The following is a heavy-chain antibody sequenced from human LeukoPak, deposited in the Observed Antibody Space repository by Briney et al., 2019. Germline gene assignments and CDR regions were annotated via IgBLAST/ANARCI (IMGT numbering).Heavy chain of an antibody. Sequence: PSETLSLTCTVSGGSISSSSYYWSWIRQPAGKGLEWIGRIYTSGSTNYNPSLKSRVTISVDTSKNQFSLKLSSVTAADTAVYYCARARDYYDSSGYMDAFDIWGQGTMVTVSS. D-gene: IGHD3-22*01. CDR3: ARARDYYDSSGYMDAFDI. CDR2: IYTSGST. CDR1: GGSISSSSYY. J-gene: IGHJ3*02. V-gene: IGHV4-61*02.